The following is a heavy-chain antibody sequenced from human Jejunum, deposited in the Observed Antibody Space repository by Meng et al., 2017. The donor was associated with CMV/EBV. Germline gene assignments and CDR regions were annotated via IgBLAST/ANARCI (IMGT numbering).Heavy chain of an antibody. D-gene: IGHD2-15*01. CDR3: ARAGLGHNSFDP. CDR1: DSTFMCSY. CDR2: ISGNTKVT. V-gene: IGHV3-11*03. J-gene: IGHJ5*02. Sequence: HLLEPVGDLVQPGCFLTLSCAASDSTFMCSYISIIPPATGQGLEWISYISGNTKVTNYADSVKGRFTISRDNANNSLYLQMSSLRGEDTSVYYCARAGLGHNSFDPWGQGTLVTVSS.